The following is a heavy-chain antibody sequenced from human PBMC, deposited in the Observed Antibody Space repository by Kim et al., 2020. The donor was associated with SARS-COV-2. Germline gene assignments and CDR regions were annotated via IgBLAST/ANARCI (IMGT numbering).Heavy chain of an antibody. CDR1: GFTFSSYE. V-gene: IGHV3-48*03. J-gene: IGHJ2*01. CDR2: ISSSGSTI. Sequence: GGSLRLSCAASGFTFSSYEMNWVRQAPGKGLEWVSYISSSGSTIYYADSVKGRFTISRDNAKNSLYLQMNSLRAEDTAVYYCARVYYDILTGYYWYFDLWGRGTLVTVSS. D-gene: IGHD3-9*01. CDR3: ARVYYDILTGYYWYFDL.